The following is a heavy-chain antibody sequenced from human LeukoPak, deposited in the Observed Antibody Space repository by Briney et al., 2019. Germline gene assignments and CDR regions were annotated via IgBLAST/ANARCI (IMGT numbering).Heavy chain of an antibody. CDR1: GGSISSYY. V-gene: IGHV4-59*08. CDR3: ARHYDYYDSSGYLY. J-gene: IGHJ4*02. Sequence: SETLSLTCTVSGGSISSYYWSWIRQPPGKGLEWIGYIYYSGSTNYNPSLKSRVTISVDTSKNQFSLKLSSVTAADTAVYYCARHYDYYDSSGYLYWGQGTLVTVSS. D-gene: IGHD3-22*01. CDR2: IYYSGST.